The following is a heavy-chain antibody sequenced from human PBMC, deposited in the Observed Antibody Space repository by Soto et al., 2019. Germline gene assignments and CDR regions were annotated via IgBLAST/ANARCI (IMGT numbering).Heavy chain of an antibody. V-gene: IGHV3-23*01. CDR3: AQFPFALVDILNDHPAYIEH. Sequence: PVGSLRLSCAVSGFTFSSFAMAWVRQGPGKGLECVSVITGSGGGTYYAASVKGRFTISRDNSRSMLFLQMNSLRAEDTAVYYCAQFPFALVDILNDHPAYIEHCGQRTLVTVSS. J-gene: IGHJ4*02. CDR2: ITGSGGGT. CDR1: GFTFSSFA. D-gene: IGHD3-9*01.